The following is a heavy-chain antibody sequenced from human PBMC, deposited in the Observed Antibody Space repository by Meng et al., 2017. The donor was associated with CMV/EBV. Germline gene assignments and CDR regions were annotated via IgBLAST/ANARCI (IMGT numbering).Heavy chain of an antibody. D-gene: IGHD3-22*01. CDR3: AKGNMYYYDSSGSKGYFDY. Sequence: GESLKISCAASGFTFSSYAMSWVRQAPGKGLEWVSAISDSGGSTYYADSVKGRFTISRDNSKNTLYLQMNSLRAEDTAVYYCAKGNMYYYDSSGSKGYFDYWGQGTLVTVSS. CDR2: ISDSGGST. CDR1: GFTFSSYA. J-gene: IGHJ4*02. V-gene: IGHV3-23*01.